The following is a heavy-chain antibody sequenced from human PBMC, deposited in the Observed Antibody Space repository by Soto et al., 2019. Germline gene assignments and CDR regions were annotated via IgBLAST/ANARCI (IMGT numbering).Heavy chain of an antibody. V-gene: IGHV2-5*02. Sequence: QINLIESGPTLVKPTQTLTLTCTFSGFSLSTSGAAVGWVRQPPGRALEWLALIYWDGDKRYNASLGTRLTITKDTSMNQVVLTLTNVDPADTATYYCAHRATMTIFGLIIDNGIWFDPWGQGTRVIVS. D-gene: IGHD3-3*01. CDR2: IYWDGDK. CDR1: GFSLSTSGAA. J-gene: IGHJ5*02. CDR3: AHRATMTIFGLIIDNGIWFDP.